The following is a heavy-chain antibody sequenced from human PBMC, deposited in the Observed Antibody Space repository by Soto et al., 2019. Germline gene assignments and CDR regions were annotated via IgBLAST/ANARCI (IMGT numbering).Heavy chain of an antibody. V-gene: IGHV3-15*07. CDR2: IKSKTDGGTT. CDR3: TALYLVGYYDFWSGYYDFDY. CDR1: GFTFSNAV. Sequence: GGARILSWAAFGFTFSNAVMNWVRQAPGEGVEWVGRIKSKTDGGTTDYAAPVKGRFTISRDDSKNTLYLQMNSLKTEDTAVYYCTALYLVGYYDFWSGYYDFDYWGQGTLVTVSS. D-gene: IGHD3-3*01. J-gene: IGHJ4*02.